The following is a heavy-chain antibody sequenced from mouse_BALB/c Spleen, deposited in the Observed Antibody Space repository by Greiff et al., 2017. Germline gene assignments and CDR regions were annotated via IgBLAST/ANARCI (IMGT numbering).Heavy chain of an antibody. V-gene: IGHV1-83*01. CDR2: IYPGSGST. J-gene: IGHJ4*01. Sequence: VQLQQSGPELVKPGASVKMSCKASGYTFTDYVISWVKQRTGQGLEWIGEIYPGSGSTYYNEKFKGKATLTADTSSNTAYMQLSSLTSEDSAVYFCAKITTATSYAMDYWGQGTSVTVSS. D-gene: IGHD1-2*01. CDR3: AKITTATSYAMDY. CDR1: GYTFTDYV.